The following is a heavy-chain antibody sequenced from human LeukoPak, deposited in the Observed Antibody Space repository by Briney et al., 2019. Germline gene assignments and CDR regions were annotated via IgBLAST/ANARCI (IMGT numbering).Heavy chain of an antibody. V-gene: IGHV3-21*01. J-gene: IGHJ4*02. CDR3: AGDPTPGDPPHY. CDR2: ISSSSSYI. Sequence: GGSLRLSCAASGFTFSSYSMNWVRQAPGKGLEWVSSISSSSSYIYYADSVKGRFTISRDNAKNSLYLQMNSLRAEDTAVYYCAGDPTPGDPPHYWGQGTLVTVSS. CDR1: GFTFSSYS. D-gene: IGHD4-17*01.